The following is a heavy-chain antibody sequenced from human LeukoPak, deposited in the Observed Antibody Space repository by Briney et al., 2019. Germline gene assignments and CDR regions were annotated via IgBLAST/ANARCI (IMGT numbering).Heavy chain of an antibody. CDR2: LRSKANSYAT. CDR3: TTPHYYDSSGYYYSDY. J-gene: IGHJ4*02. Sequence: GGSLILSCAASGFTFSGSAMHWVRQASGRGLEWVDRLRSKANSYATAYAAWVKGRFTISRDDSKYTAYLKNNSLKNEDTAVYYCTTPHYYDSSGYYYSDYWGQGTLVTVSS. D-gene: IGHD3-22*01. V-gene: IGHV3-73*01. CDR1: GFTFSGSA.